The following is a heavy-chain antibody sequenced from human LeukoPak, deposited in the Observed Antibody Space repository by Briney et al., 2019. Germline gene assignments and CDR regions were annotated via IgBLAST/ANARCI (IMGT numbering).Heavy chain of an antibody. CDR2: IIPIFGTA. J-gene: IGHJ4*02. V-gene: IGHV1-69*06. Sequence: SVTVSCKASGGTFSSYAISWVRQAPGQGLEWMGGIIPIFGTANYAQKFQGRVTITADKSTSTAYMELSSLRSEDTAVCYCARAYCSSTSCYASFDYWGQGTLVTVSS. CDR1: GGTFSSYA. CDR3: ARAYCSSTSCYASFDY. D-gene: IGHD2-2*01.